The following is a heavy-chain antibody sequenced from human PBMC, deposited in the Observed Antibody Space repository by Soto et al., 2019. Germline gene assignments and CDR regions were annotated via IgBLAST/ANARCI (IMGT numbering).Heavy chain of an antibody. D-gene: IGHD1-26*01. CDR1: GFTVSNNC. CDR3: ARGGSGSQTLGY. Sequence: EVQVVESGGGLVQPGGSLRLSCAASGFTVSNNCMTWVRQAPGKGLEWVSLIYSRGGTDYADSVKGRFTISRDNSKNMVYLQMNSLRVEDTAVYYCARGGSGSQTLGYWGQGARVTVSS. CDR2: IYSRGGT. J-gene: IGHJ4*02. V-gene: IGHV3-66*01.